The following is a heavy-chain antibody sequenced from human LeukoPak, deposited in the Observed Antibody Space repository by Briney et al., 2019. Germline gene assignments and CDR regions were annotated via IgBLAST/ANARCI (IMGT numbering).Heavy chain of an antibody. CDR1: GFTVSSNY. V-gene: IGHV3-66*01. D-gene: IGHD6-19*01. J-gene: IGHJ4*02. Sequence: GGSLRLSCAASGFTVSSNYMSWVRQAPGKGLEWVSVIYSGGSTYYADSVKGRFIISRDNAKNSLYLQMNSLRAEDTAVYYCARDRFRRAVAGTSYFDYWGQGTLVTASS. CDR3: ARDRFRRAVAGTSYFDY. CDR2: IYSGGST.